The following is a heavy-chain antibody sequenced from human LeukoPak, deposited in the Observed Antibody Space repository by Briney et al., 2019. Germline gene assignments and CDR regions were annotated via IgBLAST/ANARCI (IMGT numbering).Heavy chain of an antibody. Sequence: SETLSLTCTVSGGSISSSSYYWGWIRQPPGKGLEWIGSIYYSGSTYYNPSLKSRVTISVDTSKNRFSLKLSSVTAADTAVYYCARMVRGVMPSGYRYYYMDVWGKGTTVTISS. CDR3: ARMVRGVMPSGYRYYYMDV. V-gene: IGHV4-39*01. J-gene: IGHJ6*03. CDR1: GGSISSSSYY. CDR2: IYYSGST. D-gene: IGHD3-10*01.